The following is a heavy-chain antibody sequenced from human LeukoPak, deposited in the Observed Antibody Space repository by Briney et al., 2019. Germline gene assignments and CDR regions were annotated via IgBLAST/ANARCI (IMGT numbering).Heavy chain of an antibody. D-gene: IGHD4-17*01. J-gene: IGHJ3*02. CDR3: ASLYDYGDSMVLNAFDI. Sequence: SETLSLTCTVSGYSISSGYYWGWIRQPPGKGLEWIGSIYHSGSTYYNPSLKSRVTISLDTSKNQFSLKLSSVTAADTAVYYCASLYDYGDSMVLNAFDIWGQGTMVTVSS. V-gene: IGHV4-38-2*02. CDR2: IYHSGST. CDR1: GYSISSGYY.